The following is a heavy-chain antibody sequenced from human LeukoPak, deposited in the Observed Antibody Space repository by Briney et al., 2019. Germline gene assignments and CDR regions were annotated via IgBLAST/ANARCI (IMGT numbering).Heavy chain of an antibody. CDR2: IYYSGST. Sequence: SETLSLTCTVSGGSISSSDYYWGWIRQPPGRRLEWIGTIYYSGSTSYNPSLKGRVTMSVDTSKNQFSLKLSSVTAADTAVYYCARHHRSGYYEVDYWGQGTLVTVSS. D-gene: IGHD6-25*01. J-gene: IGHJ4*02. V-gene: IGHV4-39*01. CDR1: GGSISSSDYY. CDR3: ARHHRSGYYEVDY.